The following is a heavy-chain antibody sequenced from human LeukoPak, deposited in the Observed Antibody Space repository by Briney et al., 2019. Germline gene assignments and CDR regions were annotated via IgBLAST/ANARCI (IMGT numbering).Heavy chain of an antibody. CDR2: IYTSGNT. CDR3: ARDLITRSDGFDI. CDR1: GGSISSGTYY. J-gene: IGHJ3*02. V-gene: IGHV4-61*02. D-gene: IGHD3-16*01. Sequence: SETLSLTCTVSGGSISSGTYYWNWIRQPAGKGLEWIGRIYTSGNTNYNPSLKSRITISVDTSKNQFSLNLSSVTAADTAVYYCARDLITRSDGFDIWGQGTMVSVSS.